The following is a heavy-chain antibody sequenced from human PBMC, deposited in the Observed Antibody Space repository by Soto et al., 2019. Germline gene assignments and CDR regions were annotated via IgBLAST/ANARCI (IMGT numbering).Heavy chain of an antibody. Sequence: SETLFLTCTVSGGSVSSGNYYWSWIWEPPGKGLEWIGFIYYTGSTSYNPPLKSRVTISMDTSKNQFSLKLTSVTAADTAVYYCASALYCSGGSCSFDPWGQGTLVTVSS. V-gene: IGHV4-61*01. D-gene: IGHD2-15*01. CDR1: GGSVSSGNYY. J-gene: IGHJ5*02. CDR3: ASALYCSGGSCSFDP. CDR2: IYYTGST.